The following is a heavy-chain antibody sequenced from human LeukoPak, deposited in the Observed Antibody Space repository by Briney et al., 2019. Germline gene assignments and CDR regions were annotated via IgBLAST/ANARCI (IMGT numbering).Heavy chain of an antibody. CDR2: ISGSSSYI. Sequence: PGGSLRLSCVASGFTFSSYSMNWVRQAPGKGVEWVSCISGSSSYISYADSVKGRFTISRDNAKNSVYLQMNSLRAEDTAVYYCARDTGPDLDYWGQGTLVTVSS. V-gene: IGHV3-21*01. CDR3: ARDTGPDLDY. CDR1: GFTFSSYS. D-gene: IGHD1-14*01. J-gene: IGHJ4*02.